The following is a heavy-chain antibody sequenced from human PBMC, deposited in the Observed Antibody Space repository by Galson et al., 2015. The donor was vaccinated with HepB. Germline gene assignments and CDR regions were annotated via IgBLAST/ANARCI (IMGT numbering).Heavy chain of an antibody. Sequence: SLRLSCAASGFTFSSYAMSWVRQAPGKGLEWVSAISGSGGSTYYADSVKGRFTISRDNSKNTPYLQMNSLRAEDTAVYYCAKDRSPTRIAVAGLFDYWGQGTLVTVSS. CDR1: GFTFSSYA. CDR3: AKDRSPTRIAVAGLFDY. J-gene: IGHJ4*02. D-gene: IGHD6-19*01. V-gene: IGHV3-23*01. CDR2: ISGSGGST.